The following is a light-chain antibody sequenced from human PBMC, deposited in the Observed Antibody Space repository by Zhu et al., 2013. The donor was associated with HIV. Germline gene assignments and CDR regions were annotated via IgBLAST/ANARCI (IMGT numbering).Light chain of an antibody. CDR3: QQSYSTPLT. CDR1: QSVSSDY. J-gene: IGKJ4*01. CDR2: AAS. Sequence: EIVLTQSPGTLSLSPGERATLSCRASQSVSSDYLAWYQQKPGQAPRLLIYAASSRATGIPDRFSGSGSGTDFTLTISSLQPEDFATYYCQQSYSTPLTFGGGTKVEIK. V-gene: IGKV3-20*01.